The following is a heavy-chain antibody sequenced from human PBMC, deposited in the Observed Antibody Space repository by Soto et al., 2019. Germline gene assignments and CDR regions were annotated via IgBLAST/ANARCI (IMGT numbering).Heavy chain of an antibody. D-gene: IGHD2-21*02. CDR1: GFTFSRYS. CDR2: IGTRGDI. CDR3: AREETAWPLAYGLDV. J-gene: IGHJ6*02. V-gene: IGHV3-21*01. Sequence: GGSLRLSCAGSGFTFSRYSMNWVRQAPGKGLEWVESIGTRGDIYYAESVKGRLTISRDNAKNSLSLEMDSLRVEDTGVYYCAREETAWPLAYGLDVWGQGTTVTVSS.